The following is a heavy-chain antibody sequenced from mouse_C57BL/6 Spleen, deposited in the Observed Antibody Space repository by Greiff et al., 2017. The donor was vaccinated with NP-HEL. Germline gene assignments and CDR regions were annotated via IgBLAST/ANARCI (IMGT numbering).Heavy chain of an antibody. J-gene: IGHJ2*01. CDR2: IYPRDGST. CDR1: GYTFTSYD. Sequence: VQLQQSGPELVKPGASVKLSCKASGYTFTSYDINWVKQRPGQGLEWIGWIYPRDGSTKYNEKFKGKATLTVDTSSSTAYMELPSLTSEASSVYFCARSVGGSYYSFDYWGQCTTLTVSS. D-gene: IGHD1-1*02. CDR3: ARSVGGSYYSFDY. V-gene: IGHV1-85*01.